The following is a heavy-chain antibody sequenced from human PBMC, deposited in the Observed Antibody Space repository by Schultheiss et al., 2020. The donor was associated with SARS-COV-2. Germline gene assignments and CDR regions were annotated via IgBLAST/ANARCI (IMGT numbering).Heavy chain of an antibody. CDR2: INHSGST. V-gene: IGHV4-34*01. Sequence: SETLSLTCTVSGGSISSYYWSWIRQPPGKGLEWIGEINHSGSTNYNPSLKSRVTISVDTSKNQFSLKLSSVTAADTAVYYCARVHYDFWSGYPWGFDPWGQGTLVTVSS. CDR1: GGSISSYY. D-gene: IGHD3-3*01. CDR3: ARVHYDFWSGYPWGFDP. J-gene: IGHJ5*02.